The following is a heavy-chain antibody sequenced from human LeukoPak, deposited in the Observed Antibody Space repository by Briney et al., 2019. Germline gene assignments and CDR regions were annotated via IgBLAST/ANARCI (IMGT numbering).Heavy chain of an antibody. D-gene: IGHD6-6*01. CDR2: FDPEDGET. CDR3: ATGLRRSSTYGMDV. Sequence: ASVKVSCKVSGYTFTELSMHWVRQAPGKGLEWMGGFDPEDGETIYAQKFQGRVTMTEDTSTDTAYMELSSLRSEDTAVYYCATGLRRSSTYGMDVWGQGATVTISS. V-gene: IGHV1-24*01. J-gene: IGHJ6*02. CDR1: GYTFTELS.